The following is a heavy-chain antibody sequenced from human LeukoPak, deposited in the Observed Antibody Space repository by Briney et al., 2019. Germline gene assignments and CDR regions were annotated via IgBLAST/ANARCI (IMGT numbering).Heavy chain of an antibody. CDR2: ITGSGGNT. CDR1: GFTFSSYA. Sequence: GGSLRLSCAASGFTFSSYAMGWVRQASGKGLEWVSVITGSGGNTYYADSVKGRFTISKDNSKNTVYLQMSSLRVDDTAVYYCAKAASSSWPSYYYGMDVWGQGTTVTVSS. D-gene: IGHD6-13*01. J-gene: IGHJ6*02. V-gene: IGHV3-23*01. CDR3: AKAASSSWPSYYYGMDV.